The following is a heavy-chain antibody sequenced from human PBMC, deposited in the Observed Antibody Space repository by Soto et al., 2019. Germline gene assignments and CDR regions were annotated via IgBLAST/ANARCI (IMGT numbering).Heavy chain of an antibody. CDR1: GFTFSSYA. CDR3: ARDMSGGTYNYYYGMDA. J-gene: IGHJ6*02. D-gene: IGHD1-26*01. V-gene: IGHV3-23*01. CDR2: ISGTGSHT. Sequence: GGSMRLPCAASGFTFSSYAITWVRQAPGRGLEWVSAISGTGSHTYYADSVKGRFTISRDNSKNTLYLQMNSLRADDTAVYYCARDMSGGTYNYYYGMDAWGQGTTVTVSS.